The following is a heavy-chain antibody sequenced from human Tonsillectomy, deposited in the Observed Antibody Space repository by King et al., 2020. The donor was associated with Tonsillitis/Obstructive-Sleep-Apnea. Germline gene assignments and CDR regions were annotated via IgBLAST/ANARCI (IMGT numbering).Heavy chain of an antibody. CDR2: ISSSGSTI. Sequence: VQLVESGGGLVQPGGSLRLSCAASGFTFSSYEMNWVRQAPGKGLEWVSYISSSGSTIYYADSVKGRFTISRDNAKNSLYLQMNSLRAEDTAVYYCARDKSCSSTSCYSLRYWGQGPLVPVSS. CDR1: GFTFSSYE. CDR3: ARDKSCSSTSCYSLRY. V-gene: IGHV3-48*03. J-gene: IGHJ4*02. D-gene: IGHD2-2*01.